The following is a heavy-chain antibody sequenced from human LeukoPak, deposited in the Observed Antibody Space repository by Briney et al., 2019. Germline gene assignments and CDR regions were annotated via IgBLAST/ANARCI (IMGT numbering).Heavy chain of an antibody. CDR1: GGSFSGYY. V-gene: IGHV4-34*01. D-gene: IGHD2-21*01. Sequence: PSETLSLTCAVYGGSFSGYYWSWIRQPPGKGLEWIGEINHSGSTNYNPSLKSQVTISVDTSKNQFSLKLSSVTAADTAVYYCTRGSKAYDYWGQGTLVTVSS. CDR3: TRGSKAYDY. J-gene: IGHJ4*02. CDR2: INHSGST.